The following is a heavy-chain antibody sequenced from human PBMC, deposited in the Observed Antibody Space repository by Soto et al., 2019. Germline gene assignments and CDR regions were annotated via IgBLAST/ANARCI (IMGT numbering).Heavy chain of an antibody. J-gene: IGHJ6*02. CDR2: IDTSGGT. CDR3: ARAGSSGWEGYSYYYGMDV. V-gene: IGHV4-4*07. D-gene: IGHD6-19*01. CDR1: GGSISSYY. Sequence: QVQLQESGPGLVKPSETLSLTCTVSGGSISSYYWSWMRQPAGKGLEWIGRIDTSGGTNYNPSLKSRVTMSVDTSKTQFSLKLSSVTAADTAVYYCARAGSSGWEGYSYYYGMDVWGQGTTVTVSS.